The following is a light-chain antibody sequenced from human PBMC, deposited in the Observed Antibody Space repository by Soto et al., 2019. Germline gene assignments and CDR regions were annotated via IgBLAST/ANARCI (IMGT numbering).Light chain of an antibody. Sequence: EIVLTQSPGTLSLSPGERATLSCRASQSVSSSYLAWYQQKPGQAPRLLIYGASSMATGIPDRFSGSGSGTDFTLTISRLEPEDFAVYYCQHYGSSSWTFGQGTKVEVK. CDR2: GAS. CDR3: QHYGSSSWT. J-gene: IGKJ1*01. V-gene: IGKV3-20*01. CDR1: QSVSSSY.